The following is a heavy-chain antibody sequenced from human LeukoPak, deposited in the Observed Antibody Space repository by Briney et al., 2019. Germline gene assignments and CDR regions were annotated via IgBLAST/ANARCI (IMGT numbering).Heavy chain of an antibody. CDR3: TKAASRLGEPFFYHYYMDV. CDR2: ISAGGTT. CDR1: GFTFSPYA. Sequence: PGGSLRLSCAASGFTFSPYAMSWVRQAPGKGLEWVSAISAGGTTYYTDSVKGRFTISRDNSQSTLYLEVNSLRADDTAVYYCTKAASRLGEPFFYHYYMDVWGEGTTVTVSS. J-gene: IGHJ6*03. D-gene: IGHD3-16*01. V-gene: IGHV3-23*01.